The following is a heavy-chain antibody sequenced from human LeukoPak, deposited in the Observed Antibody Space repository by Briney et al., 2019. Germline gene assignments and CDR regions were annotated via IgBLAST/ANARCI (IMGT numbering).Heavy chain of an antibody. J-gene: IGHJ4*02. V-gene: IGHV4-59*01. D-gene: IGHD3-16*02. CDR3: ARYVWGSYPTFEDY. CDR1: GGSISSYY. Sequence: PSETLPLTCTVSGGSISSYYWSWIRHPPGKGLEWFGNIFYSGSTNYNPSLKSRVTISVDTSKNKFSLKLRAVTAADTAVYYCARYVWGSYPTFEDYWGQGTLVAVSS. CDR2: IFYSGST.